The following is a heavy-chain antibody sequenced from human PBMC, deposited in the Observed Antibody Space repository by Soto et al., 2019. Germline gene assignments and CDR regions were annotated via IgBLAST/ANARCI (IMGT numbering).Heavy chain of an antibody. J-gene: IGHJ6*02. D-gene: IGHD3-3*01. CDR2: IYDSGFT. V-gene: IGHV4-30-2*01. CDR3: ASARGEWLLSKYYYYYGMDV. CDR1: GGSISSGGYS. Sequence: SETLSLTCAVSGGSISSGGYSWSWIRQPPGKGLEWIGYIYDSGFTYYNPSLKSRVTISVDKSKNQFSLKLSSVTAADTAVYYCASARGEWLLSKYYYYYGMDVWGQGTTVTVSS.